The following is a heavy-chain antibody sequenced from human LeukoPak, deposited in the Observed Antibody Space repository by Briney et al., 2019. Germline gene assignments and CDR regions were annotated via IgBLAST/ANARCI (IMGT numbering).Heavy chain of an antibody. Sequence: SETLSLTCTVSGGSITNYFWTWIRQPPGKGLEWIGYIYYSGGTDSNPSLKSRVTISVDTSKNQFSLKLSSVTAADTAVYYCARALSDRGFNSGVSFLGIFDYWGQGTLATVSS. CDR1: GGSITNYF. J-gene: IGHJ4*02. CDR2: IYYSGGT. D-gene: IGHD1-1*01. V-gene: IGHV4-59*01. CDR3: ARALSDRGFNSGVSFLGIFDY.